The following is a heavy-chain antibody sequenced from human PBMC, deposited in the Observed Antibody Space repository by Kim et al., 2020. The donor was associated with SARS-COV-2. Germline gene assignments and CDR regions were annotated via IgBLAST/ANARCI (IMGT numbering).Heavy chain of an antibody. CDR3: AKHIAAAGSRWFDP. Sequence: ADSVKGRLTINRDNSKNTLYLQMNSLRAEDTAVYYCAKHIAAAGSRWFDPWGQGTLVTVSS. J-gene: IGHJ5*02. D-gene: IGHD6-13*01. V-gene: IGHV3-23*01.